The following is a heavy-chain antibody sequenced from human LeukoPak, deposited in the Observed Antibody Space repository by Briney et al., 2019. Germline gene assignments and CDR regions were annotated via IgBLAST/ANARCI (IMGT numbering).Heavy chain of an antibody. CDR1: GYTFTNYA. J-gene: IGHJ4*02. D-gene: IGHD6-13*01. CDR2: INAGNGNT. V-gene: IGHV1-3*01. Sequence: ASVKVSCKASGYTFTNYAMHWVRQAPGQRLEWVGWINAGNGNTKYSQKFQGRVTITRDTSANTVYMELSSLRSEDTALYYCAREGSSSYLVFDYWGQGTLVTASS. CDR3: AREGSSSYLVFDY.